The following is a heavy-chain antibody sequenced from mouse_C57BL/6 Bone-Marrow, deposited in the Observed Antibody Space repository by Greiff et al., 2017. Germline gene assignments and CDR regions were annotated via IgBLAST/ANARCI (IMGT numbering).Heavy chain of an antibody. V-gene: IGHV5-2*01. Sequence: EVKLVESGGGLVQPGESLKLSCESNEYEFPSHDMSWVRKTPGKRLELVAAINSDGGSTYYPDTMERRFIISRDNTKTTLYLIMSRRRSEDAALDYCARQATAWFAYWGQGTLVTVSA. CDR3: ARQATAWFAY. CDR1: EYEFPSHD. CDR2: INSDGGST. J-gene: IGHJ3*01.